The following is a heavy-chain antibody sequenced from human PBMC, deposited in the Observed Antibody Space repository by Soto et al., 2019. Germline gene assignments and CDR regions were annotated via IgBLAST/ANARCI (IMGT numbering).Heavy chain of an antibody. J-gene: IGHJ6*03. V-gene: IGHV3-7*01. CDR3: EKKVRADYGRWPNSYYYYYIDV. CDR1: GFSFRSYW. D-gene: IGHD3-16*01. CDR2: IKEDGSEK. Sequence: EVRLVESGGGLVQPGGSLRLSCVASGFSFRSYWMTWVRQAPGKGLEWVANIKEDGSEKYYVDSVKGRFAISRDNAKNSLYLQMNSLRVEDTAVYYCEKKVRADYGRWPNSYYYYYIDVWGKGATITVSS.